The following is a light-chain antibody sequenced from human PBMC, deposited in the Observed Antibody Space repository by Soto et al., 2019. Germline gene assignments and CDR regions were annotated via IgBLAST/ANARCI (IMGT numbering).Light chain of an antibody. CDR1: SSNIGNNY. J-gene: IGLJ1*01. Sequence: QSVLTQPPSVPAAPGQKVTISCSGSSSNIGNNYVSWYRQLPGTAPKLLIYDNNKRPSGIPDRFSGSKSGTSATLGITGLQTGDEADYYCGTWDSSLRGGVFGTGTKVTVL. CDR3: GTWDSSLRGGV. V-gene: IGLV1-51*01. CDR2: DNN.